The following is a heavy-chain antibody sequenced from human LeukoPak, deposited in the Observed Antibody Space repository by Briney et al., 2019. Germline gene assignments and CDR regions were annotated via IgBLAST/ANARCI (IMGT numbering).Heavy chain of an antibody. Sequence: VSVKASCKASGYTFTSYDINWVRQATGQGLEWMGWMNPNSGNTGYAQKFQGRVTITRNTSISTAYMELSSLRSEDTAVYYCARSGKLEWSTSYYYYYYMDVWGKGITVTVSS. V-gene: IGHV1-8*03. D-gene: IGHD3-3*01. CDR3: ARSGKLEWSTSYYYYYYMDV. J-gene: IGHJ6*03. CDR1: GYTFTSYD. CDR2: MNPNSGNT.